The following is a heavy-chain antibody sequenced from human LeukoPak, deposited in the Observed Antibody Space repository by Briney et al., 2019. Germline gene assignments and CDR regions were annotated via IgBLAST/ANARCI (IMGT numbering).Heavy chain of an antibody. Sequence: GRSLRLSCAASGFTFSSYGMHWVRQAPGKGLEWVAVIWFDGSNKYYADSVKGRFTISRDNSKNTLYLQMNSRRPEDTAVYYCAKDPSGDSFGSYGMDVWGQGTTVTVSS. CDR1: GFTFSSYG. CDR3: AKDPSGDSFGSYGMDV. J-gene: IGHJ6*02. CDR2: IWFDGSNK. V-gene: IGHV3-33*06. D-gene: IGHD5-18*01.